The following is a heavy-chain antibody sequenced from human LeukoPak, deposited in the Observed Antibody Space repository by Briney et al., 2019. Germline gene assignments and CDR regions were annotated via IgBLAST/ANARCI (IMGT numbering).Heavy chain of an antibody. CDR1: GFTFNNYA. Sequence: GGSLRLSCAASGFTFNNYAMSWVRQAPGKGLEWVSAISGSGGTTYYADSVKGRFTFSRDNSKNTLYLQMNSLRAEDTAVYYCATSYEAYLFDYWGQGTLVTVSS. CDR3: ATSYEAYLFDY. D-gene: IGHD2-21*01. CDR2: ISGSGGTT. V-gene: IGHV3-23*01. J-gene: IGHJ4*02.